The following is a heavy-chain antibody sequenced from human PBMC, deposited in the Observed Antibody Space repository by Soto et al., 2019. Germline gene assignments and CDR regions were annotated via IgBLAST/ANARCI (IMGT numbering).Heavy chain of an antibody. J-gene: IGHJ4*02. CDR3: ARVYYYDSSGYYRGGPAY. CDR1: GYALTSYA. CDR2: INAGNGNT. V-gene: IGHV1-3*01. Sequence: ASVKVSCKASGYALTSYAMHWVRQAPGQRLEWMGWINAGNGNTKYSQKFQGRVTITRDTSASTAYMELSSLRSEDTAVYYCARVYYYDSSGYYRGGPAYWGQGTLVTVSS. D-gene: IGHD3-22*01.